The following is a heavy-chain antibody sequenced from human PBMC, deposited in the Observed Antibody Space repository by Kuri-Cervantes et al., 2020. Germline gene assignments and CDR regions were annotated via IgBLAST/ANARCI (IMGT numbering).Heavy chain of an antibody. J-gene: IGHJ4*02. V-gene: IGHV3-30*14. CDR2: ISYDGSNK. CDR3: ARLIASRSRIDY. Sequence: GESLKISCAASGFTFSSYAMHWVRQAPGKGLEWVAVISYDGSNKYYADSVKGRFTISRDNSKNTLYLQMNSLRAEDTAVYYCARLIASRSRIDYWGQGTLVTVSS. D-gene: IGHD3-10*01. CDR1: GFTFSSYA.